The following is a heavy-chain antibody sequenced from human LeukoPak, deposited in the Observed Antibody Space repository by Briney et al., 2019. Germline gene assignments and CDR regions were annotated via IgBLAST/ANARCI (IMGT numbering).Heavy chain of an antibody. Sequence: ASVKVSCKASGYTFTSYDINWVRQATGQGLEWMGWMNPNSGNTGYAQKFQGRVTMTRNTSISTAYMELSSLRSEDTAVYYCARGVVELLWFGGGGDWFDPWGQGTLVTVSS. CDR1: GYTFTSYD. J-gene: IGHJ5*02. V-gene: IGHV1-8*01. CDR3: ARGVVELLWFGGGGDWFDP. CDR2: MNPNSGNT. D-gene: IGHD3-10*01.